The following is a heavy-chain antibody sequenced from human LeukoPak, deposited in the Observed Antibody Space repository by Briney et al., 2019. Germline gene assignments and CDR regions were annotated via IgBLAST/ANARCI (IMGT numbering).Heavy chain of an antibody. CDR3: AREALPGYDLDY. Sequence: PSETLSLTCTVSGGSISSYYWSWIRQPPGKGLEWIGYIYYSGSTNYNPSLKSRVTISVDTPKNQFSLKLSSVTAADTAVYYCAREALPGYDLDYWGQGTLVTVSS. V-gene: IGHV4-59*01. CDR2: IYYSGST. D-gene: IGHD2-2*01. CDR1: GGSISSYY. J-gene: IGHJ4*02.